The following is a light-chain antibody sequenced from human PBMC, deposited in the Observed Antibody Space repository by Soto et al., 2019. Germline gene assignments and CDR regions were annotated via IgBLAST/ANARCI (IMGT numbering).Light chain of an antibody. CDR1: QSVSSSY. V-gene: IGKV3-20*01. CDR2: GAS. CDR3: QQFSSYPLT. Sequence: EIVLTQSPGTLSLSPGEIATLSFSASQSVSSSYLAWYHQKPGQAPRLLIFGASTRATGIPDRFSGGGSGTDFTLTISRLEPEDFAVYYCQQFSSYPLTFGGGTKVDIK. J-gene: IGKJ4*01.